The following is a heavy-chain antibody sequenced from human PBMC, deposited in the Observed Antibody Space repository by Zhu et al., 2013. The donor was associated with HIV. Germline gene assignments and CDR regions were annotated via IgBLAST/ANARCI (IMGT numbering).Heavy chain of an antibody. CDR2: MNPNSGNT. J-gene: IGHJ4*02. CDR1: GYTFTSYD. V-gene: IGHV1-8*01. Sequence: QVQLVQSGAEVMKPGTSVKVSCKASGYTFTSYDIHWVRQATGQGLEWMGWMNPNSGNTGYAQKFQGRVTMTRNTSISTAYMELRSLRSDDTAVYYCARTATYAWELLGSVDYWGQGTLVTVSS. D-gene: IGHD1-26*01. CDR3: ARTATYAWELLGSVDY.